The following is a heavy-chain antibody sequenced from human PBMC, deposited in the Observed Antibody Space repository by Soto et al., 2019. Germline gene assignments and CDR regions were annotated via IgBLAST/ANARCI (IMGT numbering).Heavy chain of an antibody. CDR3: ARAGSSAYYFYYGMDV. CDR2: IYYSRST. Sequence: SETLSLTCTVSGGSVSSGSYYWSWLRQPPGKGLEWIGYIYYSRSTNYNPSLKRRVTISVDTSKNQFSLKLSSVTAADTAVYYCARAGSSAYYFYYGMDVWGQGTTVTVSS. D-gene: IGHD6-6*01. CDR1: GGSVSSGSYY. J-gene: IGHJ6*02. V-gene: IGHV4-61*01.